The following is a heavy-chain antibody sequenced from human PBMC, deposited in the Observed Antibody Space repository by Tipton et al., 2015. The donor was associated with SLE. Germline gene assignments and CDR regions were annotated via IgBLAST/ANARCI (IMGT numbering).Heavy chain of an antibody. CDR2: INHSGST. CDR1: GYSISSGYY. Sequence: TLSLTCTVSGYSISSGYYWSWIRQPPGKGLEWIGEINHSGSTNYNPSLKSRVTISVDTSKNQFSLKLSSVTAADTAVYYCARGHPIEEGYWGQGTLVTVSS. J-gene: IGHJ4*02. V-gene: IGHV4-38-2*02. CDR3: ARGHPIEEGY.